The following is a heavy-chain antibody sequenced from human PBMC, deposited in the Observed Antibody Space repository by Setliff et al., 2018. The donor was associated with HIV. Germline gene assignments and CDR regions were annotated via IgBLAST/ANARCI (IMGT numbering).Heavy chain of an antibody. CDR3: ASGRGAKAGYDYFGS. V-gene: IGHV4-31*03. CDR2: IYYSGAT. CDR1: GDSISSGGYY. D-gene: IGHD5-12*01. J-gene: IGHJ4*02. Sequence: PSETLSLTCTVSGDSISSGGYYWSWIRQLPGKGLEWIGYIYYSGATYYNPSLKNRVTISLDASKSQFSLKLTSVTAADTALYYCASGRGAKAGYDYFGSWGQGTLVTVS.